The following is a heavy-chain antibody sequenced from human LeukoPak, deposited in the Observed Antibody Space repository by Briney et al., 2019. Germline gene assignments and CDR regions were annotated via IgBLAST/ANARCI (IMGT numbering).Heavy chain of an antibody. V-gene: IGHV1-69*04. CDR3: ARDMPYYYDSSGYYIGFDY. CDR1: GGTFSSYA. CDR2: IIPILGIA. Sequence: GASVKVSCKASGGTFSSYAIGWVRQAPGQGLEWMGRIIPILGIANYAQKFQGRVTITADKSTSTAYMELSSLRAEDTAVYYCARDMPYYYDSSGYYIGFDYWGQGTLVTVSS. D-gene: IGHD3-22*01. J-gene: IGHJ4*02.